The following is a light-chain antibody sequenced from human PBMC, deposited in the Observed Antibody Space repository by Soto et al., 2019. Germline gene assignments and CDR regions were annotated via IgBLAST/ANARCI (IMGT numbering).Light chain of an antibody. CDR3: QKYGTSPPLT. J-gene: IGKJ4*01. CDR1: QSVSNNY. V-gene: IGKV3-20*01. Sequence: EIVLTQSPGTPSLSPGERATLSCRASQSVSNNYLAWYQQKPGQAPRLLIYGASSRATGIPDRFSGSGSATDFTLTISRLEPEDFAVYYCQKYGTSPPLTFGGGTKVDIK. CDR2: GAS.